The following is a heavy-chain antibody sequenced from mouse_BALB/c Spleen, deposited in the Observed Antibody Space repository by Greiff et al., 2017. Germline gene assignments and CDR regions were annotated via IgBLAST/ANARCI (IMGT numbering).Heavy chain of an antibody. CDR1: GFTFSSYA. J-gene: IGHJ2*01. Sequence: DVQLVESGGGLVKPGGSLKLSCAASGFTFSSYAMSWVRQTPEKRLEWVATISSGGSYTYYPDSVKGRFTISRDNAKNTLYLQMSSLRSEDTAMYYCARLGFDYWGQGTTLTVSS. V-gene: IGHV5-9-3*01. CDR2: ISSGGSYT. CDR3: ARLGFDY.